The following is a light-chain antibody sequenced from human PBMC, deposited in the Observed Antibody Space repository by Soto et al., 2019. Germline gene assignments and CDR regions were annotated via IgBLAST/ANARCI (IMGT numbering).Light chain of an antibody. CDR3: QSYDSILNMV. CDR1: SSNIGANYD. Sequence: QSVLSQPPSVSGAPGQRITVSCTGSSSNIGANYDVHWYRQVPGTAPKLLMSGDNNRPAGVADRFSGSKSGTSASLAITILQAENEADSYCQSYDSILNMVFGTGTELTVL. CDR2: GDN. J-gene: IGLJ1*01. V-gene: IGLV1-40*01.